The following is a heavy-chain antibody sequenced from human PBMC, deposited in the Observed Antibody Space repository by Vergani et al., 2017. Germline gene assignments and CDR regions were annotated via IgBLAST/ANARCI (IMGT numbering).Heavy chain of an antibody. Sequence: EVQLVESGGGLVQPGGSLRLSCAASGFTVSSNYMSWVRQAPGKGLEWVSVIYSGGSTYYADSVKGRFTISRHNSKNTLYLQMNSLRAEDTAVYYCARDRTYYDFWSGYRDMDVWGKGTTVTVSS. CDR1: GFTVSSNY. CDR3: ARDRTYYDFWSGYRDMDV. CDR2: IYSGGST. D-gene: IGHD3-3*01. J-gene: IGHJ6*03. V-gene: IGHV3-53*04.